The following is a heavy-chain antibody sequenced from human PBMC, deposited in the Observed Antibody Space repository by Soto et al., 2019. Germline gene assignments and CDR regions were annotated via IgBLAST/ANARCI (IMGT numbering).Heavy chain of an antibody. D-gene: IGHD2-15*01. V-gene: IGHV1-69*02. CDR3: ATGSALDY. J-gene: IGHJ4*02. CDR1: GGTFSSYT. CDR2: IIPILFIA. Sequence: ASVKVSCKASGGTFSSYTISLVRQAPGQVLELIVRIIPILFIANYSQKFQGRFTIASYKSTSTAYMELIILISEDTAVYYCATGSALDYWGQGNLVTVSS.